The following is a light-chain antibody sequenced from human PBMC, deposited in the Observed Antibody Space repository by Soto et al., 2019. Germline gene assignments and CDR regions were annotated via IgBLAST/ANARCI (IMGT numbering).Light chain of an antibody. V-gene: IGKV1-39*01. Sequence: DMQMTQSPSSLSASVGDRVTITCRASQRISTYLNWYQQKPGKAPKLLIYAASSLQSGVPSRFSGSGSETDFTLTISSLQPEDFATYYCQQSYTSVWTFGQGTKVEIK. CDR3: QQSYTSVWT. CDR2: AAS. J-gene: IGKJ1*01. CDR1: QRISTY.